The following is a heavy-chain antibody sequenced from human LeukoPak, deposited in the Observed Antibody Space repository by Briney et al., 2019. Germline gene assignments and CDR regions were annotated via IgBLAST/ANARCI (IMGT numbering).Heavy chain of an antibody. Sequence: SGPTLVNPTQTLTLTCTFSGFSLSTSGVGVGWIRQPPGKALEWLALIYWDDNKRYSPSLKSRLSITKDTSKNQVVLTMTNMDPVETAAYYCAPTDVAVSFDYGGQGTVVTVSS. D-gene: IGHD2-15*01. CDR1: GFSLSTSGVG. V-gene: IGHV2-5*02. CDR2: IYWDDNK. CDR3: APTDVAVSFDY. J-gene: IGHJ4*02.